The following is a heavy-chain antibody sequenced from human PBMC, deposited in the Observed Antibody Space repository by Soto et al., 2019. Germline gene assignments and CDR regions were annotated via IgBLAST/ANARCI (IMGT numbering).Heavy chain of an antibody. CDR1: GFTFSSYG. D-gene: IGHD3-3*01. CDR3: AKEGGFLEWLKYYFDY. Sequence: QVQLVESGGGVVQPGRSLRLSCAASGFTFSSYGMHWVRQAPGKGLEWVAVISYDGSNKYYADSVKGRFTISRDNSKNTLYLQMNSLRAEDTAVYYCAKEGGFLEWLKYYFDYWGQGTLVTVSS. J-gene: IGHJ4*02. CDR2: ISYDGSNK. V-gene: IGHV3-30*18.